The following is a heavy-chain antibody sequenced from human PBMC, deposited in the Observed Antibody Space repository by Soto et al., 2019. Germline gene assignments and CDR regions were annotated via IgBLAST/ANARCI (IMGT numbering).Heavy chain of an antibody. D-gene: IGHD6-19*01. CDR1: GFTFSSHA. J-gene: IGHJ4*02. Sequence: EVQLLESGGGLVQPGGSLRLSCAVSGFTFSSHAMSWVRQAPGKGLECVSSITGSGDSTYYADSVKGRFTISRDKSKSTLYLPMNSLRAEDTAVYYFAKDLQFSGWLSAQTFDYWGQGTQVTVSS. V-gene: IGHV3-23*01. CDR3: AKDLQFSGWLSAQTFDY. CDR2: ITGSGDST.